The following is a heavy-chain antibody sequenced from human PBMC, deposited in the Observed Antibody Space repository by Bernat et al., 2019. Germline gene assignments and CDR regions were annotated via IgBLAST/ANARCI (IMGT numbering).Heavy chain of an antibody. CDR1: GFTFSSYA. D-gene: IGHD1-26*01. Sequence: QVQLVESGGGVVQPGRSLRLSCVASGFTFSSYAMHWVRQAPGKGLEWVAVISYDGSNKYYADSVKGRFTISRDNSKNTLYLQMNSLRAEDTAVYYCARDRYRWELLGSFDYWGQGTLVTVSS. V-gene: IGHV3-30-3*01. CDR2: ISYDGSNK. CDR3: ARDRYRWELLGSFDY. J-gene: IGHJ4*02.